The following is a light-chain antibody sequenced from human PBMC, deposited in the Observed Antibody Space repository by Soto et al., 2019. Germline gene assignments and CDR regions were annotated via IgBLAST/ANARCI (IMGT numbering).Light chain of an antibody. CDR3: QQYDNSPIT. Sequence: EIVLTQSPATLSLSPGERATLSCRASQSVSSSYLAWYQQKPGQAPRLLIYGASSRATGIPDRFSGSGSGTDFTLTISRLEPEDFAVYHCQQYDNSPITFGQGTRLEIK. V-gene: IGKV3-20*01. CDR1: QSVSSSY. CDR2: GAS. J-gene: IGKJ5*01.